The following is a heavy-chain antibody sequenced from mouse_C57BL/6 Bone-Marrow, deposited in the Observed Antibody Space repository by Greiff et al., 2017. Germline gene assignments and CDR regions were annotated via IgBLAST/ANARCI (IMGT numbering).Heavy chain of an antibody. CDR2: IHPSDSDT. CDR3: AIPYYDWFAY. D-gene: IGHD2-4*01. Sequence: VQPQPPGAEPVKPGASVKVSCQASGYTFTSHRMHRVKQRPGQGREWNGRIHPSDSDTNYNQKFKGKATLTVDKSSSTAYMQLSSLTSEDSAVDYCAIPYYDWFAYWCQGTLVTVSA. CDR1: GYTFTSHR. V-gene: IGHV1-74*01. J-gene: IGHJ3*01.